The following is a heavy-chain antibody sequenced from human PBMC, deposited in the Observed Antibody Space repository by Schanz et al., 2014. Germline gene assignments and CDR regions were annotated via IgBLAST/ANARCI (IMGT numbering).Heavy chain of an antibody. J-gene: IGHJ4*02. CDR2: ISSSSMYI. Sequence: EVQLVESGGGLVQPGGSLRLSCAASGFIFSNSWMSWVRQAPGKGLEWVSSISSSSMYIYQADSMRGRFTISRDNAKNSLYLQVNNLSAEDTAVYYCVRDKKGFVAVAGRARFDYWGQGTLVTVSS. CDR1: GFIFSNSW. V-gene: IGHV3-21*01. D-gene: IGHD6-19*01. CDR3: VRDKKGFVAVAGRARFDY.